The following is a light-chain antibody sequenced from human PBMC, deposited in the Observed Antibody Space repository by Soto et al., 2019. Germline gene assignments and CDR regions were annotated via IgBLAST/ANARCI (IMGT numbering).Light chain of an antibody. J-gene: IGKJ1*01. Sequence: DIQVTQSPSSLSASVGDTVTITCRASRGIGNYLAWYQQKPGKVPNLLIYAASALQSGVSSRFSGSGSGTAFTLTISSLQPDDFATYYCQQYTNYPWTFGQGTKVDIK. CDR1: RGIGNY. CDR3: QQYTNYPWT. V-gene: IGKV1-27*01. CDR2: AAS.